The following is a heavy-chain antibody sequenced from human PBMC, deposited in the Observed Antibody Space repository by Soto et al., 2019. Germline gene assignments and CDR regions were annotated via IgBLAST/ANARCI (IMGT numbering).Heavy chain of an antibody. CDR3: ARDYYGSGSYSTSFDP. J-gene: IGHJ5*02. V-gene: IGHV4-34*01. Sequence: SETLSLTCAVYGGSFSGYYWSWIRQPPGKGLEWIGEINHSGSTNYNPSLKSRVTISVDTSKNQFSLKLSSVTAADTAVYYCARDYYGSGSYSTSFDPWGQGTLVTSPQ. D-gene: IGHD3-10*01. CDR2: INHSGST. CDR1: GGSFSGYY.